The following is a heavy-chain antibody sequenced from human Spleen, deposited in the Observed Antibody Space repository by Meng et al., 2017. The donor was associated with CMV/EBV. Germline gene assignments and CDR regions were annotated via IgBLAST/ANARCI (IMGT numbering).Heavy chain of an antibody. CDR2: ISGNSGRI. J-gene: IGHJ6*02. V-gene: IGHV3-9*01. Sequence: SLKISCAASGFTFDDYAIHWVRQTPGKGLEWVSGISGNSGRIDYADSVKGRFTISRDNAKNSLYLQMDSLSAEDTAVYYCARVGIRDIVVVPAYGMDVWGPGTTVTVSS. CDR3: ARVGIRDIVVVPAYGMDV. CDR1: GFTFDDYA. D-gene: IGHD2-2*01.